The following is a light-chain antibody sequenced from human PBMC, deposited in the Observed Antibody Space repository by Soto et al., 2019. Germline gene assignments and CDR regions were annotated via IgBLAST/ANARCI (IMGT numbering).Light chain of an antibody. CDR1: QGISSY. J-gene: IGKJ4*01. Sequence: DIQLTQSPSFLSASVGDRVTITCRASQGISSYLAWYQQKPGKAPKLLIYAASTLQSGVPSRFSGSGSGTEFTLTISSLQPEDFATYYCQKLNSYPPPFGGGTKVEIK. CDR3: QKLNSYPPP. CDR2: AAS. V-gene: IGKV1-9*01.